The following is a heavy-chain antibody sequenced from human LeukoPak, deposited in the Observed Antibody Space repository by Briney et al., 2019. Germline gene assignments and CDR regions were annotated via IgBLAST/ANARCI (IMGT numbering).Heavy chain of an antibody. CDR3: ARVLADSSGYYDAFDI. CDR1: GGSFSGYY. CDR2: INHSGST. Sequence: PSETLSLTCAVYGGSFSGYYWSWIRQPPGKGLEWIGEINHSGSTNYNPSLKSRVTISVDTSKNQFSLKLSSVTAADTAVYYCARVLADSSGYYDAFDIWGQGTMVTVSS. D-gene: IGHD3-22*01. V-gene: IGHV4-34*01. J-gene: IGHJ3*02.